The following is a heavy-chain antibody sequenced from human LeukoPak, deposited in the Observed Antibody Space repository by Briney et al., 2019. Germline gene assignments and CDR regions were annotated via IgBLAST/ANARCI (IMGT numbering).Heavy chain of an antibody. Sequence: KPLETLSLTCTVSGGSISSYYSSWMRQPPGKGLEWFGYIYYSGSTNYNPSLMSRVTISLATSKNQFSLKLSSVTAADTAVYYCARMGRRGYFDYWGQGTLVTVSS. CDR3: ARMGRRGYFDY. D-gene: IGHD1-26*01. CDR1: GGSISSYY. V-gene: IGHV4-59*01. J-gene: IGHJ4*02. CDR2: IYYSGST.